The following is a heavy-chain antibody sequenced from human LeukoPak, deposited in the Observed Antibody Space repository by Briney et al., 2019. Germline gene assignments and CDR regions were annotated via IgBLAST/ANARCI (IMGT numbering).Heavy chain of an antibody. CDR2: IIPIFGTA. CDR3: ARGEGVRFLEWLNWFDP. V-gene: IGHV1-69*13. Sequence: GASVKVSCKASGGTFSSYAISWVRQAPGQGLEWMGGIIPIFGTANYAQKFQRRVTITADESTSTAYMELSSLRSEDTAVYYCARGEGVRFLEWLNWFDPWGQGTLVTVSS. CDR1: GGTFSSYA. J-gene: IGHJ5*02. D-gene: IGHD3-3*01.